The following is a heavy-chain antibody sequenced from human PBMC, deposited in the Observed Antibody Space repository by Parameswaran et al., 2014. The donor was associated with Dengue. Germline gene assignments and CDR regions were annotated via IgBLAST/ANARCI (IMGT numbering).Heavy chain of an antibody. CDR3: AGERTGYEGSGY. CDR2: INHSGST. D-gene: IGHD3/OR15-3a*01. J-gene: IGHJ4*02. Sequence: RWIRQPPGKGLEWIGEINHSGSTNYNPSLKSRVTISVDTSKNQFSLKLSSVTAADTAVYYCAGERTGYEGSGYWGQGTLVTVSS. V-gene: IGHV4-34*01.